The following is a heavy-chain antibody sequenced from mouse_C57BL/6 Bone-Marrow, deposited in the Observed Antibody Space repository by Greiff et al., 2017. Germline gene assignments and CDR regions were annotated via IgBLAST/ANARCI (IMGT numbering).Heavy chain of an antibody. V-gene: IGHV1-19*01. Sequence: EVQLQQSGPVLVKPGASVKMSCKASGYTFTDYYMNWVKQSHGKSLEWIGVINPYNGGTSYNQKFKGTATLTVDKSSSTAYMELNSLTSEDSAVYYCARFRVGSYFDYWCQGTTLTVSS. CDR2: INPYNGGT. J-gene: IGHJ2*01. CDR3: ARFRVGSYFDY. CDR1: GYTFTDYY. D-gene: IGHD1-1*02.